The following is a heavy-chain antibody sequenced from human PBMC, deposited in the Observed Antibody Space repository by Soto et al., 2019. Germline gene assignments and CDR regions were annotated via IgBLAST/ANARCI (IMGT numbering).Heavy chain of an antibody. J-gene: IGHJ4*02. CDR1: GYTFTSYV. Sequence: AAVKFSCKTSGYTFTSYVIHWVRQAPGERLEWMGWIKPGTGDTKYLQKLQGRANISRDTSANIVYMELSSLRSEDTAVYYCARGYYYDSSGYYLDHWGKGTLVTVSS. CDR2: IKPGTGDT. CDR3: ARGYYYDSSGYYLDH. V-gene: IGHV1-3*01. D-gene: IGHD3-22*01.